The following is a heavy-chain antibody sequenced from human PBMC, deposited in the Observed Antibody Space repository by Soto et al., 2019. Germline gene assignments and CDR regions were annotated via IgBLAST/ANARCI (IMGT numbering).Heavy chain of an antibody. CDR1: GGSISSGGYS. CDR3: ARAFTFDYGDYVGGDNWFDP. CDR2: IYHSGST. Sequence: SETLSLTCAVSGGSISSGGYSWSWIRQPPGKGLEWIGYIYHSGSTYYNPSLKSRVTISVDRSKNQFSLKLSSVTAADTAVYYCARAFTFDYGDYVGGDNWFDPWGQGTLVTVSS. D-gene: IGHD4-17*01. J-gene: IGHJ5*02. V-gene: IGHV4-30-2*01.